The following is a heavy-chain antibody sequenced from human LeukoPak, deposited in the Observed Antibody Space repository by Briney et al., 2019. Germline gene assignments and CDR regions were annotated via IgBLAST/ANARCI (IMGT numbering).Heavy chain of an antibody. V-gene: IGHV1-2*06. D-gene: IGHD3-3*01. CDR2: INPNSGGT. CDR3: ASTQTPGYDFWSGYLDY. J-gene: IGHJ4*02. Sequence: RASVEVSCKASGYTFTGYYMHWVRQAPGQGLEWMGRINPNSGGTNYAQKFQGRVTMTRDTSISTAYMELSRLRSDDTTVYYCASTQTPGYDFWSGYLDYWGQGTLVTVSS. CDR1: GYTFTGYY.